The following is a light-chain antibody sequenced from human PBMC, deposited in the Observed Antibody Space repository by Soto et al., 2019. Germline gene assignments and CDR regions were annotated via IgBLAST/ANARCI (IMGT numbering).Light chain of an antibody. V-gene: IGKV3-11*01. CDR1: QSVSSY. Sequence: EIVLTQSPATLSVSPGERAPLSCRASQSVSSYLAWYQHKPGQAPRLLIYDASNRATGIPARFSGSGSGTDFTLTISRLEPEDFAVDYCQQYRDSRTFGQGTKVEIK. J-gene: IGKJ1*01. CDR3: QQYRDSRT. CDR2: DAS.